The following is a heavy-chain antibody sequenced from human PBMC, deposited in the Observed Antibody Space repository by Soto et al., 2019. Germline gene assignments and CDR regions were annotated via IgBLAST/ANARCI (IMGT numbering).Heavy chain of an antibody. CDR1: GYTLTELS. V-gene: IGHV1-24*01. J-gene: IGHJ3*02. CDR3: ATNGDILTGRYKNAFDI. D-gene: IGHD3-9*01. CDR2: FDPEDGET. Sequence: ASVKVSCKVSGYTLTELSMHWVRQDPGKGLEWMGGFDPEDGETIYAQKFQGRVTMTEDTSTDTAYMELSSLRSEDTAVYYCATNGDILTGRYKNAFDIWGQGTMVTVSS.